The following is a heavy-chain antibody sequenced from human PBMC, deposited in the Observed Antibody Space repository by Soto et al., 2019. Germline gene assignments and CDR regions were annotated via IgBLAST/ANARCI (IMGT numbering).Heavy chain of an antibody. CDR1: GGTFSSYA. Sequence: QVQLVQSGAELKKPGSSVKVSCKASGGTFSSYAISWVRQAPGQGLEWMGGLISIFGTANYAQKFQGRVTITADKSKSTGYLELSSLRYEDTAVYYCARDVRTGITGPWGQGTLVTVSS. V-gene: IGHV1-69*06. J-gene: IGHJ5*02. CDR3: ARDVRTGITGP. CDR2: LISIFGTA. D-gene: IGHD1-20*01.